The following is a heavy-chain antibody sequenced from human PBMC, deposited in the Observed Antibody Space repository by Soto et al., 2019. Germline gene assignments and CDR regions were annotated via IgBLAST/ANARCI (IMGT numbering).Heavy chain of an antibody. Sequence: GGSLRLSCAASGFTFSSYSMNWVRQAPGKGLEWVSSISSSSSYIYYADSVKGRFTISRDNAKNSLYLQMNSLRAEDTAVYYCAREIWDGYNYFDYWGQGTLVTVSS. V-gene: IGHV3-21*04. D-gene: IGHD5-12*01. CDR1: GFTFSSYS. CDR3: AREIWDGYNYFDY. J-gene: IGHJ4*02. CDR2: ISSSSSYI.